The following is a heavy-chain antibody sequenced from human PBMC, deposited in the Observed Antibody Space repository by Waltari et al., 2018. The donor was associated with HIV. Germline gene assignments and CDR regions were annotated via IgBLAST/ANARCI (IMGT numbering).Heavy chain of an antibody. CDR1: GYTFTSYH. Sequence: QVQLVQSGAEVKKPGASVKVSCKASGYTFTSYHINWERQATGQGLEWMGWMNPNSGNTGYAQKFQGRVTMTRNTSISTAYMELSSLRSEDTAVYYCARSPRGYWYFDLWGRGTLVTVSS. CDR2: MNPNSGNT. V-gene: IGHV1-8*01. D-gene: IGHD3-10*01. J-gene: IGHJ2*01. CDR3: ARSPRGYWYFDL.